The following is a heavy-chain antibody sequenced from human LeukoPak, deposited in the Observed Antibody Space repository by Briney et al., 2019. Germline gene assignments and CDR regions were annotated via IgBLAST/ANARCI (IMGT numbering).Heavy chain of an antibody. J-gene: IGHJ4*02. CDR2: INHSGST. V-gene: IGHV4-34*01. Sequence: GSLRLSCAASGFTFSSSAMSWVRQPPGKGLEWIGEINHSGSTNYNPSLKSRVTISVDTSKNQFSLKLSSVTAADTAVYYCARGLAPRTAMVYFDYWGQGTLVTVSS. D-gene: IGHD5-18*01. CDR1: GFTFSSSA. CDR3: ARGLAPRTAMVYFDY.